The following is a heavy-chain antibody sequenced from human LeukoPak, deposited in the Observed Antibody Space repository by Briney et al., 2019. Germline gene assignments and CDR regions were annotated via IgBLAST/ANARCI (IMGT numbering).Heavy chain of an antibody. V-gene: IGHV3-66*01. CDR1: GFTVSSNY. Sequence: GGSLRLSCAASGFTVSSNYMSWVRQAPGRGLEWVSVIYSGGSTYYADSVKGRFTISRDNAENSLYLQMNSLRAEDTAVYYCARDKFIHVFDIGAQGKMVTVSS. J-gene: IGHJ3*02. CDR3: ARDKFIHVFDI. CDR2: IYSGGST.